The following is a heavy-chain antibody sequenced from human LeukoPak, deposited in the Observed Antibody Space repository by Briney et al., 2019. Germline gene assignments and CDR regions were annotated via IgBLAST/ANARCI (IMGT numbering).Heavy chain of an antibody. J-gene: IGHJ4*02. D-gene: IGHD4-23*01. CDR2: IRYDGSNK. CDR1: AFTFSSYG. Sequence: PVGSLRLSCAASAFTFSSYGMHWVRQAPGKGLEWVAFIRYDGSNKYYADSVKGRFTISRDNSKNTLYLQMNSLRAEDTAVYYCAKVGRVVTNFYYWAQGTLVTVSS. CDR3: AKVGRVVTNFYY. V-gene: IGHV3-30*02.